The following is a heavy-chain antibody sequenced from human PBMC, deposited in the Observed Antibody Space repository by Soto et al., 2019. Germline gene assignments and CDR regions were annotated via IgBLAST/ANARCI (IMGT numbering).Heavy chain of an antibody. CDR1: GFSFRDYW. CDR3: VRQMTEGTAVGC. V-gene: IGHV3-74*03. D-gene: IGHD2-21*02. Sequence: DVRLVESGGGLFQPGGSLRLSCVASGFSFRDYWMHWVRQAPGKGLVWVSRIDREDYSKTYADSVKGRFTISRDNAKNTLFLQMNSLTVEDTAVDYCVRQMTEGTAVGCWGKRTQVTVSS. J-gene: IGHJ4*02. CDR2: IDREDYSK.